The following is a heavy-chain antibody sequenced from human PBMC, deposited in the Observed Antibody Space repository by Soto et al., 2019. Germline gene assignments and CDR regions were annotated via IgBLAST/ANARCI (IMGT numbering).Heavy chain of an antibody. CDR1: GFTLSSYS. D-gene: IGHD3-22*01. Sequence: EVQLVESGGGLVKPGGSLRLSCAASGFTLSSYSMNWVRQAPGKGLEWVSSSSSSSSCIYYADSVKGRFTISRDNAKNSLYLQMNSLRAEDTAVYYCARDTGALTYYYDSSGGYYGMDVWGQGTTVTVSS. V-gene: IGHV3-21*01. CDR3: ARDTGALTYYYDSSGGYYGMDV. J-gene: IGHJ6*02. CDR2: SSSSSSCI.